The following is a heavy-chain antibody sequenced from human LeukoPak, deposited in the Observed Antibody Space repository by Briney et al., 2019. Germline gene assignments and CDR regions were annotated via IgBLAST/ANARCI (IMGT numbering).Heavy chain of an antibody. Sequence: GGSLRLSCAASGFTFSSYAMSWVRQAPGKGLEWVSVIYSGGSTYYADSVKGRFTISRDNSKNTLYLQMNSLRAEDTAVYYCARGGLRWPLDYWGQGTLVTVSS. CDR3: ARGGLRWPLDY. CDR2: IYSGGST. V-gene: IGHV3-53*01. D-gene: IGHD4-23*01. CDR1: GFTFSSYA. J-gene: IGHJ4*02.